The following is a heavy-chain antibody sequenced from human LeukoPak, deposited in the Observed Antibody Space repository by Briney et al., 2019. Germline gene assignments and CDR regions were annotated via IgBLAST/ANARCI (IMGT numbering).Heavy chain of an antibody. V-gene: IGHV3-74*01. Sequence: PGGSLRLSCAASGFTFSSYWMHWVRQAPGKGLVGVSRINSDGSSTSYADCVNGRVTISRDNGKNTLYVQLNSLRAEDTAVYYCARVRYGAWGYHGMDVWGQGTTVTVSS. J-gene: IGHJ6*02. CDR3: ARVRYGAWGYHGMDV. D-gene: IGHD4-17*01. CDR1: GFTFSSYW. CDR2: INSDGSST.